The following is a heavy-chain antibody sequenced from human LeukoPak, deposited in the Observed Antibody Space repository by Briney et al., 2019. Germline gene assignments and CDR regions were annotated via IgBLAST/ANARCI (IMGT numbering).Heavy chain of an antibody. CDR1: GYSFTSYW. CDR2: IYPGDSDT. Sequence: GGSLKISCRGSGYSFTSYWIGWVRQMPGKGLEWMGIIYPGDSDTRYSPSFQGQVTISADKSISTAYLQWSSLKASDTAMYYCAAVDTAMVGYFQHWGQGTLVTVSS. V-gene: IGHV5-51*01. CDR3: AAVDTAMVGYFQH. J-gene: IGHJ1*01. D-gene: IGHD5-18*01.